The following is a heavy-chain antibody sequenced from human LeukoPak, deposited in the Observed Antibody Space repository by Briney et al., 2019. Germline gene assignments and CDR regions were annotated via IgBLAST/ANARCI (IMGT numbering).Heavy chain of an antibody. V-gene: IGHV4-59*01. CDR3: ATGSGFYNWFDP. CDR1: GGSISSSY. CDR2: THYSGST. Sequence: SETLSLTCTVSGGSISSSYWSWMRQPPGKGLEWIGYTHYSGSTNYNPSLKSRVFISVDTSKKQFSLKLSSVTAADTAVYYCATGSGFYNWFDPWGQGTLVTVSS. D-gene: IGHD3-22*01. J-gene: IGHJ5*02.